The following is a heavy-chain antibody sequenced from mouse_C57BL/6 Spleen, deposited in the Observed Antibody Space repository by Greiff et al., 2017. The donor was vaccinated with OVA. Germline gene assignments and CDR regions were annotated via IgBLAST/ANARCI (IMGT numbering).Heavy chain of an antibody. CDR1: GYTFTSYW. CDR3: ARSGGYDGYYFDY. CDR2: IDPSDSYT. V-gene: IGHV1-69*01. Sequence: QVQLQQPGAELVMPGASVKLSCKASGYTFTSYWMHWVKQRPGQGLEWIGAIDPSDSYTTYNPKFKGKSTLTVDKSSSTAYMQLSSLTSEDSAVYYCARSGGYDGYYFDYWGKGTTLTVSS. D-gene: IGHD2-2*01. J-gene: IGHJ2*01.